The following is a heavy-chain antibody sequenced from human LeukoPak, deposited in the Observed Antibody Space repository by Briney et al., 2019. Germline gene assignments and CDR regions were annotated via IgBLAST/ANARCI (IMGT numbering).Heavy chain of an antibody. CDR3: VKRTRTEYYFDY. V-gene: IGHV3-64D*09. CDR2: ISSNGGST. D-gene: IGHD1-1*01. J-gene: IGHJ4*02. Sequence: PGGSLRLSCSASGFTFSNYAMQWVRQAPGKGLEYVSAISSNGGSTYYADSVKGRFTISRDNSENTLYLQMSSLRVEDTAVNYCVKRTRTEYYFDYWGQGSLVTVSS. CDR1: GFTFSNYA.